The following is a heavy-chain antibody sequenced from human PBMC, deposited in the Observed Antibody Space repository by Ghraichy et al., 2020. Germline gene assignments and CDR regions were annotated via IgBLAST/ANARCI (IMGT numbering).Heavy chain of an antibody. CDR2: IWFDGSDK. Sequence: GGSLRLSCAASGFIFSSYGMHWVRQAPGKGLEWVAVIWFDGSDKYYADSVKGRFTISRDNSKNTLYLQMNSLRAEDTAVYYCARGSPGGLTYGDYVRGLDVWGQGTTVTVSS. J-gene: IGHJ6*02. V-gene: IGHV3-33*01. CDR3: ARGSPGGLTYGDYVRGLDV. D-gene: IGHD4-17*01. CDR1: GFIFSSYG.